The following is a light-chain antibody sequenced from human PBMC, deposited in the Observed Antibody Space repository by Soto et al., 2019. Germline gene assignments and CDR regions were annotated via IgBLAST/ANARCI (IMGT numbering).Light chain of an antibody. CDR3: QSYDTGLSALV. CDR1: SSNLGSNYD. V-gene: IGLV1-40*01. CDR2: TNT. Sequence: QSVLTQPLSVSGAPGQWVTISRTGTSSNLGSNYDVHWYQQVPGTAPKLLIHTNTNRPSGVPDRFSGSKSGTSASLVITGLQAEDTALYYCQSYDTGLSALVFGGGTQLTVL. J-gene: IGLJ3*02.